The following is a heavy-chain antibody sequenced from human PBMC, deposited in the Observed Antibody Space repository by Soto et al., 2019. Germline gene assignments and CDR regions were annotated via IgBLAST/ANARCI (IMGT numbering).Heavy chain of an antibody. Sequence: SVKVSCKASGGTFSSYAISWVRQAPGQGLEWMGGIIPIFGTANYAQKFQGRVTITADESTSTAYMELSSLRSEDTAVYYCASSGSRYSSSFYFDYWGQGTLVTVSS. CDR2: IIPIFGTA. J-gene: IGHJ4*02. D-gene: IGHD6-6*01. V-gene: IGHV1-69*13. CDR1: GGTFSSYA. CDR3: ASSGSRYSSSFYFDY.